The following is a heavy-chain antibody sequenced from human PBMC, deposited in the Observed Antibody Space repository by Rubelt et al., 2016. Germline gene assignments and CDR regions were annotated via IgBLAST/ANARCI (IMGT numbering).Heavy chain of an antibody. V-gene: IGHV3-21*01. CDR2: ISSSSSYI. D-gene: IGHD5-12*01. Sequence: EVQLLESGGGLVQPGGSLRLSCAASGFTFSSYAMSWVRQAPGKGLEWVSSISSSSSYIYYADSVKGRFTISRDNAKNTLYLQMNSLRAEDTAVYYCAIVATDVGGDAFDIWGQGTMVTVSS. CDR3: AIVATDVGGDAFDI. CDR1: GFTFSSYA. J-gene: IGHJ3*02.